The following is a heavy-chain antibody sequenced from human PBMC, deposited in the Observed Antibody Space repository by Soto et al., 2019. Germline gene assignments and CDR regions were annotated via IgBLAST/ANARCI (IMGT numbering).Heavy chain of an antibody. CDR3: ARLGGYCSTTSCYEYGMDV. J-gene: IGHJ6*02. CDR1: RFIFSSYW. D-gene: IGHD2-2*01. V-gene: IGHV3-74*01. Sequence: GGSLRLSCAASRFIFSSYWMHWVRQAPGKGLVWVSRINSDGSNTGYADSVKGRFTISRDNAKNTLYLQMNSLRADDTAVYYCARLGGYCSTTSCYEYGMDVWGQGTTVTVSS. CDR2: INSDGSNT.